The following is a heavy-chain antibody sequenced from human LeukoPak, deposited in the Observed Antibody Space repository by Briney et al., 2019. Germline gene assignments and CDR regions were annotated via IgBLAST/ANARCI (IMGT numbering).Heavy chain of an antibody. CDR2: MNPNSGNT. V-gene: IGHV1-8*03. J-gene: IGHJ5*02. CDR3: ARGLYYDFWSGYYNWFDP. D-gene: IGHD3-3*01. CDR1: GYTFTSYD. Sequence: ASVKVSCKASGYTFTSYDINWVRQATGQGIEWMGWMNPNSGNTGYAQKFQGRVTITSNTSISTAYMELSSLRSEDTAVYYCARGLYYDFWSGYYNWFDPWGQGTLVTVSS.